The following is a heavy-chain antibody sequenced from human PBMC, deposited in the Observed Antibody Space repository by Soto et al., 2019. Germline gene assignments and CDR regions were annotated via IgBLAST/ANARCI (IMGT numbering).Heavy chain of an antibody. Sequence: SETLSLTCAVCGGSFSGYYWTWIRQPPGTGLEWIGEINHSGSTNYNPPLKSRVTISVDTSKNQFSLKLTSVTAADTAVYYCARDKITGLFDYWGQGTLVTVSS. D-gene: IGHD2-8*02. CDR1: GGSFSGYY. CDR3: ARDKITGLFDY. CDR2: INHSGST. J-gene: IGHJ4*02. V-gene: IGHV4-34*01.